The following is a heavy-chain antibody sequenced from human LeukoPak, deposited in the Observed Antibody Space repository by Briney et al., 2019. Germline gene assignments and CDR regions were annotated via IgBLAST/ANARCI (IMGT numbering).Heavy chain of an antibody. Sequence: SQTLSLTWVISGDSVSSNSAAWNWIRQSPSRGLEWLGRTYYRSKWYYHYAVSMKSRITVNPDTSKNQFSLQLNSVTPEATAVYYCARTRDLGPDYWGQGTLVTVSS. V-gene: IGHV6-1*01. CDR2: TYYRSKWYY. CDR3: ARTRDLGPDY. J-gene: IGHJ4*02. D-gene: IGHD1-26*01. CDR1: GDSVSSNSAA.